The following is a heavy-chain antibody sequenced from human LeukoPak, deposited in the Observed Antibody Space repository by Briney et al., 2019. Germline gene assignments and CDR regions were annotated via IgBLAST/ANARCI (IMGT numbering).Heavy chain of an antibody. Sequence: GGSLRLFCAASGFTFSSYSMNWVRQAPGKGLEWVSSISSSSSYIYYADSVKGRFTISRDNAKNSLYLQMNSLRAEDTAVYYCARVSIAVAGTSFDYWGQGTLVTVSS. J-gene: IGHJ4*02. CDR2: ISSSSSYI. CDR1: GFTFSSYS. D-gene: IGHD6-19*01. CDR3: ARVSIAVAGTSFDY. V-gene: IGHV3-21*01.